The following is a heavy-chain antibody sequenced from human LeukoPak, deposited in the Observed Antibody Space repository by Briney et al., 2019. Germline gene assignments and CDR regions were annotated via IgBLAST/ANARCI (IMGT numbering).Heavy chain of an antibody. J-gene: IGHJ4*02. V-gene: IGHV3-73*01. Sequence: GGSLRLSCAASGFTFSGSAMHWVRHASGRGLEWVGRIRSKANSYATAYAASVKGRFTISRDDSKNTAYLQMNSLKTEDTAVYYCTRLYSSGIVDYWGQGTLVTVSS. D-gene: IGHD6-19*01. CDR2: IRSKANSYAT. CDR1: GFTFSGSA. CDR3: TRLYSSGIVDY.